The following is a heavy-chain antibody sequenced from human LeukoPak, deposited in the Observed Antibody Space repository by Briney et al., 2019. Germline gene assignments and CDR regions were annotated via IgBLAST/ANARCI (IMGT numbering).Heavy chain of an antibody. J-gene: IGHJ6*03. CDR1: GGSISSDSYY. CDR2: VSDSGTT. V-gene: IGHV4-61*01. Sequence: SETLSLTCTVSGGSISSDSYYWGWIRQPPGKGLEWFGYVSDSGTTNYNPSLKSRVTISVDTSKIQFSLKLSSVTAADTAVYYCARVSWFPGTSYYYMDVWGKGTTVTVSS. CDR3: ARVSWFPGTSYYYMDV. D-gene: IGHD1-1*01.